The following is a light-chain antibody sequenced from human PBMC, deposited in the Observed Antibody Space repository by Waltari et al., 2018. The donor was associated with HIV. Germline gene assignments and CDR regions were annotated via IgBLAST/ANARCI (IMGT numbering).Light chain of an antibody. J-gene: IGLJ2*01. CDR2: GNT. Sequence: QSVLTQPPSVSGAPGQRVTIFCSGSSTNTGAPYDVHWYQQFPGTAPKLLIFGNTNRPSGVPDRFSGSKSGTSASLAITGLQAEDEADYYCQSYDSSLSAPVVFGGGTKLTVL. CDR1: STNTGAPYD. V-gene: IGLV1-40*01. CDR3: QSYDSSLSAPVV.